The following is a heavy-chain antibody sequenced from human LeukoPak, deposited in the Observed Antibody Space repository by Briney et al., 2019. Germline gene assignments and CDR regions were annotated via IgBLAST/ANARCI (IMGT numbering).Heavy chain of an antibody. CDR1: GGSISSYY. V-gene: IGHV4-59*01. Sequence: SETLSLTCTVSGGSISSYYWGWIRQPPGEGREWIGYIYYSGSTNYNPSLKSRVTISVDTSRNQFSLKLSSVSAADTAVYYCARGGWWQGRDYYYYMDVWGKGTTVTISS. CDR2: IYYSGST. D-gene: IGHD2-15*01. J-gene: IGHJ6*03. CDR3: ARGGWWQGRDYYYYMDV.